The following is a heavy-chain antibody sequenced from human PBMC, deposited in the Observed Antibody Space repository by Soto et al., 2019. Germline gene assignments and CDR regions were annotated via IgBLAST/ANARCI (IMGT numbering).Heavy chain of an antibody. D-gene: IGHD2-2*02. CDR3: AREPSYMIYYYYGMDV. V-gene: IGHV4-59*01. CDR1: GGSISSYY. Sequence: PSETLSLTCTVSGGSISSYYWSWIRQPPGKGLEWIGYISYSGSTNYSPSLKSRLTISVDTSKNQFSLKLSSVTAADTAVYYCAREPSYMIYYYYGMDVWGQGTTVTVSS. CDR2: ISYSGST. J-gene: IGHJ6*02.